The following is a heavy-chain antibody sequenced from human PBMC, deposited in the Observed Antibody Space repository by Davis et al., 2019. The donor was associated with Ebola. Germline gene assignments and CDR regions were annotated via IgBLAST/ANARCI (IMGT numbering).Heavy chain of an antibody. CDR2: FCTAGDT. CDR3: ARVRFGDTAVDY. J-gene: IGHJ4*02. Sequence: GESLKISCAASGFTFSSYDIHWVRQGTGKGLEWVSAFCTAGDTYYPGSVKGRFTISRENAKNSLYLQMNSLRAEDTAVYYCARVRFGDTAVDYWGQGTLVTVSS. D-gene: IGHD5-18*01. V-gene: IGHV3-13*01. CDR1: GFTFSSYD.